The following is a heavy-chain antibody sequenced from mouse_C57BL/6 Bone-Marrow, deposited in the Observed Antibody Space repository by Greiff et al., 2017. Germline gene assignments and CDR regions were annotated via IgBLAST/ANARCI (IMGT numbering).Heavy chain of an antibody. V-gene: IGHV1-80*01. D-gene: IGHD1-1*01. J-gene: IGHJ4*01. Sequence: QVQLKESGAELVKPGASVKISCKASGYAFSSYWMNWVKQRPGKGLEWIGQIYPGDGDTNYNGKFKGKATLTADKSSSTAYMQLSSLTSEDSAVYVCARYDSSYSFYAMDYWGQGTSVTVSS. CDR2: IYPGDGDT. CDR3: ARYDSSYSFYAMDY. CDR1: GYAFSSYW.